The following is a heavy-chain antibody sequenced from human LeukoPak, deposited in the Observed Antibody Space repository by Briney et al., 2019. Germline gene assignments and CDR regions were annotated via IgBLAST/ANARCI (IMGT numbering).Heavy chain of an antibody. CDR2: INPSGGST. CDR3: ARGGVTFGGAYYMDV. D-gene: IGHD3-16*01. CDR1: GYTFTSYY. V-gene: IGHV1-46*01. J-gene: IGHJ6*03. Sequence: ASVKVSCKASGYTFTSYYIHWVRQAPGQGLEWMGLINPSGGSTNYAQKFQGRVTMTRDTSISTAYMELSRLRSDDTAVYYCARGGVTFGGAYYMDVWGKGTTVTVSS.